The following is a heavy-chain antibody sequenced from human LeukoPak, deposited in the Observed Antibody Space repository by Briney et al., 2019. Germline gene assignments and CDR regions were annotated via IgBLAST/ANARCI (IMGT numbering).Heavy chain of an antibody. V-gene: IGHV4-59*01. CDR3: ARVRRDGYNFDAFDI. Sequence: SETLSPTCTVSGGSISSYYWSWIRQPPGKGLEWIGYIYYSGSTNYNPSLKSRVTISVDTSKNQFSLKLSSVTAADTAVYYCARVRRDGYNFDAFDIWGQGTMVTVSS. CDR1: GGSISSYY. CDR2: IYYSGST. J-gene: IGHJ3*02. D-gene: IGHD5-24*01.